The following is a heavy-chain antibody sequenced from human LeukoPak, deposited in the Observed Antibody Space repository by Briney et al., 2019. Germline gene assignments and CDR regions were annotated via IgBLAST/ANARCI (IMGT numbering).Heavy chain of an antibody. CDR1: GYSISSGYY. V-gene: IGHV4-38-2*02. Sequence: PSETLSLTCTVSGYSISSGYYWGWIRQPPGEGLEWIGSIYHSGSTYYNPSLKSRVTISVDTSKNQFSLKLSSVTAADTAVYYCARMGRLNPNWFDPWGQGTLVTVSS. J-gene: IGHJ5*02. CDR2: IYHSGST. CDR3: ARMGRLNPNWFDP.